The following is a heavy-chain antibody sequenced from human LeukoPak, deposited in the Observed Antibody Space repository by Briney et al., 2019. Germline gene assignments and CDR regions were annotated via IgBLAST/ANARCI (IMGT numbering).Heavy chain of an antibody. J-gene: IGHJ4*02. CDR1: GFTFSSYS. Sequence: PGGSLRLSCAASGFTFSSYSMHWVRQAPGKGLDYVSTISSNAGSTYYANSVKGRFTISRDNSKNTLYLQMGSLRAEDTAVYYCARSLTERWLESPFDYWGQGTLVNASS. CDR3: ARSLTERWLESPFDY. CDR2: ISSNAGST. D-gene: IGHD5-24*01. V-gene: IGHV3-64*01.